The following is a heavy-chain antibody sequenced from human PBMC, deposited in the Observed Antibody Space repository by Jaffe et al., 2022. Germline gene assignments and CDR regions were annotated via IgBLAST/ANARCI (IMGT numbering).Heavy chain of an antibody. J-gene: IGHJ3*02. Sequence: QVQLQESGPGLVKPSETLSLTCTVSGGSISSYYWSWIRQPPGKGLEWIGYIYYSGSTNYNPSLKSRVTISVDTSKNQFSLKLSSVTAADTAVYYCARDIGDYGDAFDIWGQGTMVTVSS. CDR3: ARDIGDYGDAFDI. CDR1: GGSISSYY. V-gene: IGHV4-59*01. CDR2: IYYSGST. D-gene: IGHD4-17*01.